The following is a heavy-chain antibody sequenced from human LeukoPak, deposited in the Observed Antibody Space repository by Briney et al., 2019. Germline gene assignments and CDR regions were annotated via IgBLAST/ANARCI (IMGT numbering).Heavy chain of an antibody. CDR1: GGSISSSSYY. Sequence: PSETLSLTCTVSGGSISSSSYYWGWIRQSPGKGLEWIGSIYYSGSTYYNPSLKSRVTISVDTSKNQFSLKLSSVTAADTAVYHCARHVLRRGPWFFEYWGQGTLVTVSS. CDR3: ARHVLRRGPWFFEY. J-gene: IGHJ4*02. CDR2: IYYSGST. D-gene: IGHD4-17*01. V-gene: IGHV4-39*01.